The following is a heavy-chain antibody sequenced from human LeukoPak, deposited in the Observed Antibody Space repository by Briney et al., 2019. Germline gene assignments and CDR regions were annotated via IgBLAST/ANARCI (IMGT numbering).Heavy chain of an antibody. CDR2: IYTSGST. CDR1: GGSISSGSYY. Sequence: SETLSLTCTVSGGSISSGSYYWSWIRQPAGKGLEWIGRIYTSGSTNYNPSLKSRVTISVDTSKNQFSPKLSSVTAADTAVYYCARDLAGNWNYVNAFDIWGQGTMVTVSS. V-gene: IGHV4-61*02. D-gene: IGHD1-7*01. J-gene: IGHJ3*02. CDR3: ARDLAGNWNYVNAFDI.